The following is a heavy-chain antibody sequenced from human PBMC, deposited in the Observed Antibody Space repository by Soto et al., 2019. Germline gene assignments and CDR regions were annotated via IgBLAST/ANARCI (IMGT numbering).Heavy chain of an antibody. CDR3: VRNYGAV. Sequence: EVQLVESGGGLVQPGGSLRLSCAVSGFSVTTNHMTWVRQAPGKGLEWVSIIYSGGATDYADSVKGRHTISRDNSKNTLHLQMNSLSGEDTAIYYCVRNYGAVWGQGTTVTVSS. D-gene: IGHD3-16*01. V-gene: IGHV3-66*01. J-gene: IGHJ6*02. CDR2: IYSGGAT. CDR1: GFSVTTNH.